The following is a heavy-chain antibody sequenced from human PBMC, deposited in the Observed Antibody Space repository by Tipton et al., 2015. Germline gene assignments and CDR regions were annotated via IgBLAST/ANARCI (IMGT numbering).Heavy chain of an antibody. J-gene: IGHJ4*02. V-gene: IGHV4-59*04. CDR1: SDSINKYY. CDR2: ISYSGSI. D-gene: IGHD6-13*01. CDR3: ARHGSGWYYFDY. Sequence: TLSLTCTVSSDSINKYYWSWIRQPPGKGLEWIGSISYSGSIYYNPSLKSRVTMSVGSSKTHFSLNLNTVTAADTAVYYCARHGSGWYYFDYCGQGILVTVSS.